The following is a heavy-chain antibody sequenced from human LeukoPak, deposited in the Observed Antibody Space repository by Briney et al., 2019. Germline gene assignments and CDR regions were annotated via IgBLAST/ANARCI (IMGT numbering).Heavy chain of an antibody. CDR1: GGTFSSYA. CDR2: IIPIFGTA. CDR3: ARDLPTYDYVWGSYRHLDY. Sequence: ASVKVSCKASGGTFSSYAVSWVRQAPGQGLEWMGGIIPIFGTANYAQKFQGRVTITADESTSTAYMELSSLRSEDTAVYYCARDLPTYDYVWGSYRHLDYWGQGTLVTVSS. J-gene: IGHJ4*02. V-gene: IGHV1-69*13. D-gene: IGHD3-16*02.